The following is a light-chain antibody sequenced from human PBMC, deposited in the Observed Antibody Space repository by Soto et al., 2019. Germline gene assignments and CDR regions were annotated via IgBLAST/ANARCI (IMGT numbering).Light chain of an antibody. CDR1: RNISTY. Sequence: DIQVTQSPSSLSASVGDRVTITCRASRNISTYLHWYQQRPGKAPQLLISRTSNLESAVPSRFSGSGSGTDFTLTITDLQPDHSASYYCQPTYINISFGGGTKVDIX. V-gene: IGKV1-39*01. CDR3: QPTYINIS. CDR2: RTS. J-gene: IGKJ4*01.